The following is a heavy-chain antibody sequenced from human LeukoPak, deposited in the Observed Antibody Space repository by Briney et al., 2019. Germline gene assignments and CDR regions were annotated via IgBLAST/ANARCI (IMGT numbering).Heavy chain of an antibody. Sequence: ASVKVSCKASGYTFTSYYMHWVRQAPGQGLEWMGIINPSGGSTSYEQKFQGRVTMTRDTSTSTVYMELSSLRSEDTAVYYCARGGYYDFWSAVLTDFDYWGQGTLVTVSS. V-gene: IGHV1-46*01. CDR2: INPSGGST. CDR3: ARGGYYDFWSAVLTDFDY. CDR1: GYTFTSYY. D-gene: IGHD3-3*01. J-gene: IGHJ4*02.